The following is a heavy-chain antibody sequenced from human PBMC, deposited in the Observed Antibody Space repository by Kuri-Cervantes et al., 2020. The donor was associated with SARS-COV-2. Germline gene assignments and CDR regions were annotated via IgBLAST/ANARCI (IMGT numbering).Heavy chain of an antibody. V-gene: IGHV3-23*01. CDR1: GFTFSNFA. D-gene: IGHD3-22*01. J-gene: IGHJ4*02. CDR2: ISGSAGNT. Sequence: GESLKISCAASGFTFSNFAMNWVRQAPGKGLEGVSAISGSAGNTYYEDSVKGRFTISRDNSKNMLYLQMNSLRADDTAVYYCAKSYYYDSSGYYYVFNTYYFDYWGQGTQVTVSS. CDR3: AKSYYYDSSGYYYVFNTYYFDY.